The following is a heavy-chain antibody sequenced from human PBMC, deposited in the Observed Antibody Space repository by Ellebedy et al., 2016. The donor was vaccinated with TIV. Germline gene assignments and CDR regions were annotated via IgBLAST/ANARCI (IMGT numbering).Heavy chain of an antibody. J-gene: IGHJ5*02. Sequence: GGSLRLSCEASGFTVSSYFMSWVRQAPGKGLEWVAVMYSDGGANYTDSVKGRFTISRDNSRNTLYLQMNSLRAEDTAVYYCARDPGGGGNYGDNWFDPWGQGTLVTVSS. V-gene: IGHV3-66*01. CDR3: ARDPGGGGNYGDNWFDP. CDR2: MYSDGGA. CDR1: GFTVSSYF. D-gene: IGHD4-17*01.